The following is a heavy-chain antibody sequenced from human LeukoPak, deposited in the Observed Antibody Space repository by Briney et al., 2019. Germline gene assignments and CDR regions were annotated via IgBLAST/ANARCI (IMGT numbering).Heavy chain of an antibody. Sequence: GGSLRLSCAASGFTFSEYYMSWIRQAPGKGLEWVSYIRRSSSYTNYADSVKGRFTISRDNAKNSLYLQMNSLRAEDTAVYYCARGYYDNSGYYFPFDSWGQGTLVTVSS. CDR1: GFTFSEYY. V-gene: IGHV3-11*06. J-gene: IGHJ4*02. CDR2: IRRSSSYT. CDR3: ARGYYDNSGYYFPFDS. D-gene: IGHD3-22*01.